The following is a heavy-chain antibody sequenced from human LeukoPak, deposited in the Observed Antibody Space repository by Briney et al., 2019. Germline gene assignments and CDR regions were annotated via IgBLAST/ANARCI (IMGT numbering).Heavy chain of an antibody. D-gene: IGHD2-8*02. J-gene: IGHJ5*02. CDR2: INHSEST. Sequence: SETLSLTCAVYGGSFSGYYWSWIRQPPGKGLEWIGEINHSESTNYNPSLKSRVTISMDKSTNQFSLNLNSVTAADTAVYYCASLVLVEDRGFDPWGQGTLVTVSS. V-gene: IGHV4-34*01. CDR1: GGSFSGYY. CDR3: ASLVLVEDRGFDP.